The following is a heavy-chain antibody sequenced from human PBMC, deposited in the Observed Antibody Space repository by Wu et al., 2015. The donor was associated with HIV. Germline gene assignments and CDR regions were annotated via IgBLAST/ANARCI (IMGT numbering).Heavy chain of an antibody. D-gene: IGHD2-2*01. CDR2: IIPIFGTA. J-gene: IGHJ4*02. CDR3: AISYLRAMFPNNDVVVPAAVDY. Sequence: QVQLVQSGAEVKKPGSSVKVSCKASGGTFSSYAISWVRQAPGQGLEWMGGIIPIFGTANYAQKFQGRVTITADESTSTAYMELSSLRSEDTAVYYCAISYLRAMFPNNDVVVPAAVDYWGQGTLVTVSS. V-gene: IGHV1-69*12. CDR1: GGTFSSYA.